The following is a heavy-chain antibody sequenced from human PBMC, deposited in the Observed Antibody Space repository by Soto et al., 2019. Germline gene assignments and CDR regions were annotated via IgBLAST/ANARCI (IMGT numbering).Heavy chain of an antibody. Sequence: SETLSLTCAVSGDSISSVNWWRWVRQSPGQGLEWIGDIYHTGITNYNPSLQSRVTISVDKSKNQFSLKLNSVTAADTAIYYCARAEYGPNWFDPWCQGALVTVSS. CDR1: GDSISSVNW. V-gene: IGHV4-4*02. D-gene: IGHD4-17*01. CDR3: ARAEYGPNWFDP. CDR2: IYHTGIT. J-gene: IGHJ5*02.